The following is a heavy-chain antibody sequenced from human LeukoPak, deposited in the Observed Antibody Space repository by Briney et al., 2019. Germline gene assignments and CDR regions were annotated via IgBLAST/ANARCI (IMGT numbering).Heavy chain of an antibody. J-gene: IGHJ4*02. CDR2: IWYDRSNK. CDR3: ARDLTHYFDY. Sequence: GGSLRLSCAASGFTFSSYGIHWDRQSPGNGLEWVAVIWYDRSNKYYADSVKGRFTISRDNSKNTMYLQMNSLRVEDTAVYYCARDLTHYFDYWGQGTLVTVSS. CDR1: GFTFSSYG. V-gene: IGHV3-33*01.